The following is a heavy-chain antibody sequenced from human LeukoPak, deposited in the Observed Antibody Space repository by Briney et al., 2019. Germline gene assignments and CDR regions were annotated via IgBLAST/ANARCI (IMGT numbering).Heavy chain of an antibody. CDR3: AKDISNWNSRHFDY. D-gene: IGHD1-7*01. V-gene: IGHV3-21*01. CDR2: ISSSSSYI. J-gene: IGHJ4*02. CDR1: GFTFSSYS. Sequence: GGSLRLSCAASGFTFSSYSMKWVRQAPGKGLEWVSSISSSSSYIYYADSVKGRFTTSRDNAKNSLYLQMNSLRAEDTAVYYCAKDISNWNSRHFDYWGQGTLVTVPS.